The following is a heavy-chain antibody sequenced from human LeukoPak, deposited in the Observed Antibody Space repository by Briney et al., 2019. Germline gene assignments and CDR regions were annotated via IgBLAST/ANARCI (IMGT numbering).Heavy chain of an antibody. D-gene: IGHD3-22*01. Sequence: GGSLRLSCAASGFTFSSYDMHWVRHATGKGLEWVSAIGTAGDTYYPGSVKGRFTISRENAKNSLYLQMNSLRAEDTAVYYCARDWGYSAHPHRFDYWGQGTLVTVYS. J-gene: IGHJ4*02. CDR1: GFTFSSYD. CDR2: IGTAGDT. V-gene: IGHV3-13*01. CDR3: ARDWGYSAHPHRFDY.